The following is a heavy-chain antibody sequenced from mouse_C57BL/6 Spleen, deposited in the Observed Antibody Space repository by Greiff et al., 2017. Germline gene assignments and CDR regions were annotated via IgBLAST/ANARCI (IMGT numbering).Heavy chain of an antibody. CDR3: ARGGAAYSYYFDY. CDR2: INPSSGYT. V-gene: IGHV1-7*01. D-gene: IGHD2-10*01. J-gene: IGHJ2*01. CDR1: GYTFTSYW. Sequence: QVQLKESGAELAKPGASVKLSCKASGYTFTSYWMHWVKQRPGQGLEWIGYINPSSGYTKYNQKFKDKATLTADKSSSTAYMQLSSLTYEDSAVYYCARGGAAYSYYFDYWGQGTTLTVSS.